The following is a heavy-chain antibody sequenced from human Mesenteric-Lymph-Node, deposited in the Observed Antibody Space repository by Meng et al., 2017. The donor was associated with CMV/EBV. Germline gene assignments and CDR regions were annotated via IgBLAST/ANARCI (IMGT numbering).Heavy chain of an antibody. J-gene: IGHJ6*02. CDR2: LSGSGSTI. Sequence: RLSCTASGFTFSDYYMSWIRQAPGKGLEWVSYLSGSGSTIYYADSVKGRFTISRDNAKNSLYLQMNSLRAEDTALYYCAKDILRGYSYGLHHIDYYYGMDVWGQGTTVTVSS. CDR1: GFTFSDYY. CDR3: AKDILRGYSYGLHHIDYYYGMDV. D-gene: IGHD5-18*01. V-gene: IGHV3-11*01.